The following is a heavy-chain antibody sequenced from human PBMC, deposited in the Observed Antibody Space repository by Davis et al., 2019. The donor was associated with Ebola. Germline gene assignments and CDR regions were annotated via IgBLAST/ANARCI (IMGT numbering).Heavy chain of an antibody. CDR1: GGSISSGGYC. CDR3: ARVEAATHNWFDP. Sequence: MPSETLSLTCTVSGGSISSGGYCWSWIRQHPGKGLEWIGYIYYSGSTNYNPSLKSRVTISVDTSKNQFSLKLSSVTAADTAVYYCARVEAATHNWFDPWGQGTLVTVSS. V-gene: IGHV4-61*08. CDR2: IYYSGST. J-gene: IGHJ5*02. D-gene: IGHD2-15*01.